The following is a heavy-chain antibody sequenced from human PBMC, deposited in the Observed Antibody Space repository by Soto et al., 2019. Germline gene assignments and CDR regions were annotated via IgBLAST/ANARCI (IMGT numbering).Heavy chain of an antibody. CDR1: GGSISSGGYS. D-gene: IGHD3-10*01. Sequence: SETLSLTCAVSGGSISSGGYSWSWIRQPPGKGLEWIGYIYHSGSTYYNPSLKSRVTISVDRSKNQFSLKLSSVTAADTAVYYCARASGSSPHPLDYWGQGTLVTVSS. J-gene: IGHJ4*02. CDR2: IYHSGST. V-gene: IGHV4-30-2*01. CDR3: ARASGSSPHPLDY.